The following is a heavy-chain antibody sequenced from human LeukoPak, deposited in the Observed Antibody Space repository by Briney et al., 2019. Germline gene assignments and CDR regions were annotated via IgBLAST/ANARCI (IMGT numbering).Heavy chain of an antibody. Sequence: PSETLSLTCTVSGGSMSGDYWSWIRQPPGKRLEWIGYIYYSGSTNYNPSLKSRVTISVDTSKNQFSLKVSSVTAADTAVYYCARHYGPWGQGTLVTVSS. CDR2: IYYSGST. D-gene: IGHD3-16*01. J-gene: IGHJ5*02. CDR3: ARHYGP. V-gene: IGHV4-59*01. CDR1: GGSMSGDY.